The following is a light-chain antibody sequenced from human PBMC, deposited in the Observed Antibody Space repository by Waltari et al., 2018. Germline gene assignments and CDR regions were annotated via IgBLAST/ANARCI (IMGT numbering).Light chain of an antibody. V-gene: IGLV2-8*01. CDR3: SSYAGSNNLV. CDR2: DVS. Sequence: QSALTQPPSASGSPGQSVTISCTGTSSDVAAYNYVSWYQQHPGKAPKLMIYDVSTRPSGVPDRFSGSKSGNTASLTVSGLQAEDEADYYCSSYAGSNNLVFGGGTKLTVL. J-gene: IGLJ2*01. CDR1: SSDVAAYNY.